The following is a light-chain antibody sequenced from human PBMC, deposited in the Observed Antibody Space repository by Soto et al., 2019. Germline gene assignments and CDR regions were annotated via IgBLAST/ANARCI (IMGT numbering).Light chain of an antibody. V-gene: IGKV3-15*01. CDR1: QSVSSSY. CDR2: AAS. J-gene: IGKJ4*01. CDR3: QQYNNWPPLT. Sequence: ELVLTQSPGTLSLSPGERATLSCRASQSVSSSYLAWYQQKPGQAPRLLIYAASTRATGIPDRFSGSGSGTDFTLTISSLQSEDFAVYYCQQYNNWPPLTFGGGTKVDIK.